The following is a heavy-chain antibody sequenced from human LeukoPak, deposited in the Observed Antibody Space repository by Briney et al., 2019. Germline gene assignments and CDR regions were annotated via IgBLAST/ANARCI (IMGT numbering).Heavy chain of an antibody. Sequence: ASVKVSCKVSGYTLTELSMHWVRQAPGKGLEWMGRFDPEDGETIYAQKFQGRVTMTADTSTDTVYMELSSLRSEDTAVYYCARGHRVRYFDWLCGSCYYYYMDVWGKGTTVTVSS. CDR2: FDPEDGET. V-gene: IGHV1-24*01. CDR3: ARGHRVRYFDWLCGSCYYYYMDV. J-gene: IGHJ6*03. CDR1: GYTLTELS. D-gene: IGHD3-9*01.